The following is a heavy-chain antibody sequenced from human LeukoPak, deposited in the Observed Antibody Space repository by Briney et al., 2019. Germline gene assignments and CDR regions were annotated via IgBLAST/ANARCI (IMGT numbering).Heavy chain of an antibody. Sequence: SETLSLTCTVSGGSISSYYWSWIRQTPEKGLEWIGDIYYSGSTNYNPSLKSRVTISVDTSKNQFSLKLSSVTAADTAVYYCARHSNGGDCSGGSCHIFDYWGQGTLVTVSS. CDR2: IYYSGST. D-gene: IGHD2-15*01. J-gene: IGHJ4*02. CDR3: ARHSNGGDCSGGSCHIFDY. V-gene: IGHV4-59*08. CDR1: GGSISSYY.